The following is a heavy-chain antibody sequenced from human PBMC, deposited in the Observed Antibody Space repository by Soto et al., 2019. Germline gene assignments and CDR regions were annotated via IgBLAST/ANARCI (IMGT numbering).Heavy chain of an antibody. CDR1: GYSFASYW. CDR2: IYPGDSDT. J-gene: IGHJ5*02. CDR3: ARHPLYYDFWSGYLNWFDP. Sequence: GESLKVSCKGSGYSFASYWIGWLRQMPWKGLEWMGIIYPGDSDTRYSPSFQGQVTISADKSISTAYLQWSSLKASDTAMYYCARHPLYYDFWSGYLNWFDPWGQGTLVTAPQ. D-gene: IGHD3-3*01. V-gene: IGHV5-51*01.